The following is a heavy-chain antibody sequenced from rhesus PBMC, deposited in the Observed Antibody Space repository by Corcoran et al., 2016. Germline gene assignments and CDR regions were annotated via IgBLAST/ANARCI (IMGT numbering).Heavy chain of an antibody. CDR1: GASVSNNNW. D-gene: IGHD3-34*01. Sequence: QVQLQESGPGLVKPSETLSLTCAVSGASVSNNNWWSWLRQSPGKGLEWRGVISGSRGRPYHNPSLKGRVSISTDTSRNQFSLKVTSVTAADTALYHCGLDWGDYSNSRFDVWGPGVLVTVSS. CDR2: ISGSRGRP. CDR3: GLDWGDYSNSRFDV. V-gene: IGHV4-65*01. J-gene: IGHJ5-1*01.